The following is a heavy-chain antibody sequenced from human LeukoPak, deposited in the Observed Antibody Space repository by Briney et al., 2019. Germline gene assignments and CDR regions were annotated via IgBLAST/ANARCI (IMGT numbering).Heavy chain of an antibody. CDR1: DASLSSYY. Sequence: SETLSLTCTVSDASLSSYYWSWIRQPPGKGLEWIGHVYYSGSTNYNPSLKSRVTISLDTSKNQFSLNLSSVTAADTAVYYCACIPPDGYNFIFVGWGQGTLVTVSS. CDR3: ACIPPDGYNFIFVG. V-gene: IGHV4-59*01. CDR2: VYYSGST. J-gene: IGHJ4*02. D-gene: IGHD5-24*01.